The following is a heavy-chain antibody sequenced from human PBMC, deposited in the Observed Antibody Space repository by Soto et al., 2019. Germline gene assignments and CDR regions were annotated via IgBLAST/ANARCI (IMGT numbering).Heavy chain of an antibody. CDR3: ARADRQLNCSGGSCYSVYFQH. V-gene: IGHV4-34*01. CDR1: GGSFSGYY. CDR2: INHSGST. J-gene: IGHJ1*01. Sequence: QVQLQQWGAGLLKPSETLSLTCAVYGGSFSGYYWSWIRQPPGKGLEWIGEINHSGSTNYNPSLKSRVTISVDTSKNQFSLKLSSVTAADTAVYYCARADRQLNCSGGSCYSVYFQHWGQGTLVTVSS. D-gene: IGHD2-15*01.